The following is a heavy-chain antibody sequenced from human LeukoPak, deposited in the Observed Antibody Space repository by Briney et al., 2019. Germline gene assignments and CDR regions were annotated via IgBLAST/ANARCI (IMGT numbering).Heavy chain of an antibody. Sequence: GASVKVSCKASGYTFTSYGISWVRQAPGQGLEWMGWISAYNGNTNYAQKLQGRVTMTTDTSTSTAYMELRNLRSDDTAVYYCARDGLVVPAAKNYYYYYMDVWGKGTTVTVSS. J-gene: IGHJ6*03. V-gene: IGHV1-18*01. CDR2: ISAYNGNT. CDR3: ARDGLVVPAAKNYYYYYMDV. CDR1: GYTFTSYG. D-gene: IGHD2-2*01.